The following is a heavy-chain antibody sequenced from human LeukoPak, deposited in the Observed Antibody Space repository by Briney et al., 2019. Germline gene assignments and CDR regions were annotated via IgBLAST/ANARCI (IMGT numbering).Heavy chain of an antibody. J-gene: IGHJ3*02. CDR2: IIPIFGTA. CDR3: AKSRSGLDAFDI. Sequence: SVKVSCKASGGTFSSYAISWVRQAPGQGLEWMGGIIPIFGTANYAQKFQGRVTITADESTSTAYMELSSLRSEDTAVYYCAKSRSGLDAFDIWGQGTMVTVSS. D-gene: IGHD3-22*01. V-gene: IGHV1-69*13. CDR1: GGTFSSYA.